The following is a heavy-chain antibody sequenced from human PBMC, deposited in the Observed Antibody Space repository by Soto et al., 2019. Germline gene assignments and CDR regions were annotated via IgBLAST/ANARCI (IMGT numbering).Heavy chain of an antibody. D-gene: IGHD3-22*01. V-gene: IGHV4-30-4*01. CDR2: IYYSGST. CDR3: ARVRNYYDSSGYGARIFDY. CDR1: GGSISSGDYY. Sequence: SETLSLTCTVSGGSISSGDYYWSWIRQPPGKGLEWIGYIYYSGSTYYNPSLKSRVTISVDTSKNQFSLKLSSVTAADTAVYYCARVRNYYDSSGYGARIFDYWGQGTLVTVSS. J-gene: IGHJ4*02.